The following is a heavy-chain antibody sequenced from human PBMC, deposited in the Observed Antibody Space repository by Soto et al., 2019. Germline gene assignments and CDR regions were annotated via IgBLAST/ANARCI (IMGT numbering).Heavy chain of an antibody. D-gene: IGHD3-3*01. CDR3: ARVYDFWSGYYRIPYGMDV. CDR2: INHSGST. J-gene: IGHJ6*02. Sequence: PSETLSLTCAVYGGSFSGCCWSWIRQPPGKGLEWIGEINHSGSTNYNPSLKSRVTISVDTSKNQFSLKLSSVTAADTAVYYCARVYDFWSGYYRIPYGMDVWGQGTTVTVSS. V-gene: IGHV4-34*01. CDR1: GGSFSGCC.